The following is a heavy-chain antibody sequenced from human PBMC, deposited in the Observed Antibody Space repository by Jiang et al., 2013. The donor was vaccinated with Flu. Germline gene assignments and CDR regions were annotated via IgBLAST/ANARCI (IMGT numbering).Heavy chain of an antibody. Sequence: GLVKPSETLPLTCTVSGGSISSTNYYWGWIRQPPGKGLEWIGSIYYSGSTYYNPSLKSRVTISVDTSKDQFSLKLSSVAAADTAVYYCARRSGAGYFDYWGQGILVTVSS. D-gene: IGHD3-10*01. CDR2: IYYSGST. CDR3: ARRSGAGYFDY. J-gene: IGHJ4*02. V-gene: IGHV4-39*01. CDR1: GGSISSTNYY.